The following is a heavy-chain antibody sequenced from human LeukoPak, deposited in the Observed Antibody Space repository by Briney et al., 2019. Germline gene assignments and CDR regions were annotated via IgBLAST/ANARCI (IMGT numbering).Heavy chain of an antibody. CDR2: IGSKANSYAT. V-gene: IGHV3-73*01. D-gene: IGHD2-8*02. CDR3: TSPVLIGGDY. J-gene: IGHJ4*02. Sequence: GGSLRLSCAASGFTFSGSALHWVRQASGKGLEWVGRIGSKANSYATAYAASVKGRFTISRDDSKNTAYLQMNSLKTEDTAVYYCTSPVLIGGDYWGQGTLVTVSS. CDR1: GFTFSGSA.